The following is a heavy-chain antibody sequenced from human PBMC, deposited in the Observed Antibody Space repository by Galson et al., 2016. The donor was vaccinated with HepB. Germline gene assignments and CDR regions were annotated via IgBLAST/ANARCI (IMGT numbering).Heavy chain of an antibody. J-gene: IGHJ5*02. CDR2: IKNDGSQK. CDR1: GFTFSNYW. Sequence: SLRLSCAASGFTFSNYWMSWVRQAPGKGLEWVANIKNDGSQKYYVDSVKGRFTISKDNGKNSLYLQMDSLRAEDTAVYYCARGDCSSSTCYVTWFDPWGQGTLVTVSS. D-gene: IGHD2-2*01. CDR3: ARGDCSSSTCYVTWFDP. V-gene: IGHV3-7*01.